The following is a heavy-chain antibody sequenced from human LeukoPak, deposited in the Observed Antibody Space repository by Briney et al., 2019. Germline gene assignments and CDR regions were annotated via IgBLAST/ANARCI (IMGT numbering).Heavy chain of an antibody. J-gene: IGHJ4*02. CDR2: IYYSGST. CDR1: GGSIGSYY. D-gene: IGHD1-26*01. Sequence: SETLSLTCTVSGGSIGSYYRSWIRQPPGKGLEWIGYIYYSGSTNYNPSLKSRVTISVDTSKNQFSLKLSSVTAADTAVYYCARVVWELRGGFDYWGQGTLVTVSS. V-gene: IGHV4-59*01. CDR3: ARVVWELRGGFDY.